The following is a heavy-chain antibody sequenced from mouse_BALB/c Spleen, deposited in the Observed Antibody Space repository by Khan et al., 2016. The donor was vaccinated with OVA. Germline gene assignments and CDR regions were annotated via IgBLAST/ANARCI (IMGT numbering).Heavy chain of an antibody. V-gene: IGHV1-77*01. J-gene: IGHJ3*01. CDR3: GRAGWDLFAY. CDR1: GYKFTDYV. D-gene: IGHD4-1*01. Sequence: QVQLKQSGPELVKPGASVKMSCKASGYKFTDYVMNWVKQRNGQGLEWIGQIYPGGDTTYYNEKLKGKATLTADSSSSTAYMQISNLTSEDSAVYFCGRAGWDLFAYWGQGTLVTVSA. CDR2: IYPGGDTT.